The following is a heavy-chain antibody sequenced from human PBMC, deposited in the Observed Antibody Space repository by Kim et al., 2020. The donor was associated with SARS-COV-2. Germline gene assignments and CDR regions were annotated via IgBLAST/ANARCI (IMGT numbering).Heavy chain of an antibody. CDR1: GFTFSSYG. V-gene: IGHV3-33*01. J-gene: IGHJ6*02. CDR2: IWYDGSNK. CDR3: ARANDFNGMDV. Sequence: GGSLRLSCAASGFTFSSYGMHWVRQAPGKGLEWVAVIWYDGSNKYYADSVKGRFTISRDNSKNTLYLQMNSLRAEDTAVYYCARANDFNGMDVWGQGTTVTISS. D-gene: IGHD3-3*01.